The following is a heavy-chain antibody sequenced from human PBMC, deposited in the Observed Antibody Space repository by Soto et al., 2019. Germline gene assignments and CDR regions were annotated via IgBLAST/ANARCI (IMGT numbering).Heavy chain of an antibody. Sequence: SEPLSLSCTVSGCSISSYSWTWIRQPPGKGLEWIGYIYYSGSTNYNPSLKSRVTTSVDTSKNQFSLKLSAVTAADTAVYYCARQGLWELVPYFDYWGQGTLVTVSS. J-gene: IGHJ4*02. CDR1: GCSISSYS. V-gene: IGHV4-59*01. D-gene: IGHD6-6*01. CDR3: ARQGLWELVPYFDY. CDR2: IYYSGST.